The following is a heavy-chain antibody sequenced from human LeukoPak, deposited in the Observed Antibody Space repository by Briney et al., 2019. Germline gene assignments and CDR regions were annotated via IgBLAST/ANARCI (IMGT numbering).Heavy chain of an antibody. J-gene: IGHJ4*02. CDR2: IKQDGSDK. D-gene: IGHD6-13*01. Sequence: GGSPRLSCVASGFTFSSYWMSWVRQAPGKGLEWVANIKQDGSDKYYVDSVKGRFTISRDNAKNSLYLQMNSLRAEDTAVYYCASGQKLGFWGQGTLVTVSS. V-gene: IGHV3-7*01. CDR3: ASGQKLGF. CDR1: GFTFSSYW.